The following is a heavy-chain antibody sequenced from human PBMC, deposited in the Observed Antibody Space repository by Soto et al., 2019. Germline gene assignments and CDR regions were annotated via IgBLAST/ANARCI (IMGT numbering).Heavy chain of an antibody. CDR3: ARIRGAGHYGDIGGYFDD. CDR2: IDWDDDK. V-gene: IGHV2-70*01. D-gene: IGHD4-17*01. J-gene: IGHJ4*02. Sequence: SGPTLVNPTQTLTLTCTFSGFSLSTSGMCVSWIRQPPGKALEWLALIDWDDDKYYSTSLKTRLTISKDTSKNQVVLTMTNMDPVDTATYYCARIRGAGHYGDIGGYFDDWGQGTLVTVSS. CDR1: GFSLSTSGMC.